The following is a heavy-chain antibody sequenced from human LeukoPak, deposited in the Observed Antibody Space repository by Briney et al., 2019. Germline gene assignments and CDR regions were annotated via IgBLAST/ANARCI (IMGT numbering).Heavy chain of an antibody. CDR3: TRVYSSADNSGYRSLQH. CDR2: INQDGSEK. J-gene: IGHJ1*01. D-gene: IGHD3-16*02. Sequence: GGSLRLSCAASGFTFSDYWMTWVRQGPGKGLEWVANINQDGSEKEYVDSVKGRFTISRDNAKNSLYLQMNNLRGEDTAVYYCTRVYSSADNSGYRSLQHWGQGTLVTVSS. V-gene: IGHV3-7*01. CDR1: GFTFSDYW.